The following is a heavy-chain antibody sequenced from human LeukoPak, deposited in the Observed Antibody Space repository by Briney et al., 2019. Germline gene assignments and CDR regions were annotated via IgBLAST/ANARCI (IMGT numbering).Heavy chain of an antibody. CDR1: GFTFGIYC. V-gene: IGHV3-74*01. CDR3: ARDRGYPDSFDI. J-gene: IGHJ3*02. D-gene: IGHD3-10*01. Sequence: GGPLRLSCAPSGFTFGIYCMYWVRQSPGRALVWVSRIYGYGSGTVYGDSVKGRFNMSRDNAKNTLYPQMNSLRAGDTAVYYCARDRGYPDSFDIWGQGTMVTVSS. CDR2: IYGYGSGT.